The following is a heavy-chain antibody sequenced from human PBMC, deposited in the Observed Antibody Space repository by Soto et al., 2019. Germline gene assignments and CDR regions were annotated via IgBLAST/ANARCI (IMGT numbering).Heavy chain of an antibody. CDR2: ISGSGGST. CDR1: GFTFSNYA. V-gene: IGHV3-23*01. D-gene: IGHD6-13*01. CDR3: ARGGIATALDY. J-gene: IGHJ4*01. Sequence: PGESLKISCAASGFTFSNYAMSWVRQAPGKGLEWVSAISGSGGSTYYADSVKGRFTISRDNAKNTLYLQMNSLRAADTAVYYCARGGIATALDYWGHGTLVTVSS.